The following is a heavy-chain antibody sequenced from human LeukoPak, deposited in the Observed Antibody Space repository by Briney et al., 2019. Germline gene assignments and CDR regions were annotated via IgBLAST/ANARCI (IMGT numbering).Heavy chain of an antibody. V-gene: IGHV3-11*01. CDR2: ISSSGSTI. Sequence: GRSLRLSCAASGFTISDYYMSWIRQAPGKGLEWVSYISSSGSTIYCADSVKGRFTISRDNAKNSLYLQMNSLRAEDTAVYYCARGPRASWNDYWGQGTLVTVSS. J-gene: IGHJ4*02. CDR1: GFTISDYY. CDR3: ARGPRASWNDY. D-gene: IGHD1-1*01.